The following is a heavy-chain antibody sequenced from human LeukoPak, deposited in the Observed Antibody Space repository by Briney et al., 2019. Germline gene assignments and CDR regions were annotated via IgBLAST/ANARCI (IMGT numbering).Heavy chain of an antibody. V-gene: IGHV4-31*03. Sequence: SQTLSLTCTVSGGSISSGGSYWSWIRQHPGKGLEWIGYIYYSGSTYYNPSLKSRVTISVDTSKNQFSLKLSSVTAADTAVYYCARPAGYGDYGYFDLWGRGTLVTVSS. CDR3: ARPAGYGDYGYFDL. CDR1: GGSISSGGSY. CDR2: IYYSGST. D-gene: IGHD4-17*01. J-gene: IGHJ2*01.